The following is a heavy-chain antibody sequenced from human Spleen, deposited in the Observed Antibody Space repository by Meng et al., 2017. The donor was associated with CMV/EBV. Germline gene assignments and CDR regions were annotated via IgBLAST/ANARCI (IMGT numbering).Heavy chain of an antibody. CDR2: ISSSRSYI. D-gene: IGHD6-19*01. Sequence: GESLKISCAASGFTFSDYHMNWVRQAPGKGLEWVASISSSRSYIYYADSLRGRFTISRDNAKDSLYLQMNSLRAEDTAVYYCARSLLTSGWYKYFFDYWGQGTLVTVSS. CDR3: ARSLLTSGWYKYFFDY. CDR1: GFTFSDYH. J-gene: IGHJ4*02. V-gene: IGHV3-21*01.